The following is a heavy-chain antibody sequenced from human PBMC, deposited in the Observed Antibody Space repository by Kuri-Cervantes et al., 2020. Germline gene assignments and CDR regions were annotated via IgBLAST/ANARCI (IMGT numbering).Heavy chain of an antibody. Sequence: SETLSLTYTVPGGSISSYYWSWIRQPPGEGLEWIGYIYYSGCTNYNPSLKTRVTITVVTSKNQFSLKLSSLTAADTAVYYCARDWGFGEGWFDPWGQGTLVTVSS. J-gene: IGHJ5*02. CDR1: GGSISSYY. CDR2: IYYSGCT. D-gene: IGHD3-10*01. CDR3: ARDWGFGEGWFDP. V-gene: IGHV4-59*01.